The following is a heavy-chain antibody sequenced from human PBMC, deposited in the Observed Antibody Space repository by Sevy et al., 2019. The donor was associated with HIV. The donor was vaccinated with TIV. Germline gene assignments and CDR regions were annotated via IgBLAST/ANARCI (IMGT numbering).Heavy chain of an antibody. CDR2: MYYTGST. D-gene: IGHD1-1*01. V-gene: IGHV4-61*01. CDR3: ARGGGRTDWGMDV. Sequence: SETLSLTCTVSGGSVSSDSYYWSWIRQPPGKGLEFIGYMYYTGSTNYNPSLMSRVTISVDTSKNQFSLRLTSVSAADTAVYYCARGGGRTDWGMDVWGPGTTVTVSS. J-gene: IGHJ6*02. CDR1: GGSVSSDSYY.